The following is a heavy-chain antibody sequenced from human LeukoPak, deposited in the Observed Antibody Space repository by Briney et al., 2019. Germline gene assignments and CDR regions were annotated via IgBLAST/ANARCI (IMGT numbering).Heavy chain of an antibody. J-gene: IGHJ4*02. CDR2: ISYDGSNK. CDR1: GFTFSSYA. CDR3: APSGSYYSN. V-gene: IGHV3-30*04. D-gene: IGHD1-26*01. Sequence: GRSLRLSCAASGFTFSSYAMHWVRQAPGKGLEWVAVISYDGSNKYYADSVKGRFTISRDNSKNTLYLQMNSLRAEDTAVYYCAPSGSYYSNWGQGTLVTVSS.